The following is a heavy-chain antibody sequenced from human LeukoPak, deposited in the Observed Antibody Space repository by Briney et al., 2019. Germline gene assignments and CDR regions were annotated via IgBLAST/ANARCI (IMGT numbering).Heavy chain of an antibody. CDR3: ARAWGYTWYYFDY. V-gene: IGHV4-4*07. CDR2: IFSNGVT. D-gene: IGHD6-13*01. J-gene: IGHJ4*02. Sequence: SETLSLTCTVSGGSINDHYWSWIRQSAEKGLEWLGRIFSNGVTNYNPSLRSRLAFSVDASKDQFSLKLTSVTAADTAVYYCARAWGYTWYYFDYWGQGTLVTVSS. CDR1: GGSINDHY.